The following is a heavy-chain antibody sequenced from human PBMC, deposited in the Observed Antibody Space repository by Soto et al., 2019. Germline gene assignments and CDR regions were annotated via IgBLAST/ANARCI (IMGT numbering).Heavy chain of an antibody. Sequence: LRLSCAASGFTFSSYEMNWVRQAPGKGLEWVSYISSSGSTIYYADSVKGRFTISRDNAKNSLYLQMNSLRAEDTAVYYCASYSSGYLYDAFDIWGQGTMVTVSS. CDR2: ISSSGSTI. D-gene: IGHD3-22*01. V-gene: IGHV3-48*03. CDR3: ASYSSGYLYDAFDI. CDR1: GFTFSSYE. J-gene: IGHJ3*02.